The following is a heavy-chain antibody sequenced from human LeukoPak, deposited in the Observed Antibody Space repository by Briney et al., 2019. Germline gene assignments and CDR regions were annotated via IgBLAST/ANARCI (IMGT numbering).Heavy chain of an antibody. V-gene: IGHV4-30-2*01. CDR3: ARVLSGSYPDY. Sequence: PSQTLSLTCTVSGASISANNYFWSWIRQPPGKGLEWLGYIHMYDTESAYYNPALESRVTMSGDRSKNQLSLKLSSVTAADTAVYYCARVLSGSYPDYWGQGTLVTVSS. CDR1: GASISANNYF. CDR2: IHMYDTESA. D-gene: IGHD1-26*01. J-gene: IGHJ4*02.